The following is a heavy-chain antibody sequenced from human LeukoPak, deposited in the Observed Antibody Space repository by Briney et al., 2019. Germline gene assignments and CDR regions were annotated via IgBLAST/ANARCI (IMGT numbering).Heavy chain of an antibody. D-gene: IGHD3-22*01. CDR2: IYYSGST. CDR1: GGSISSGGYY. Sequence: SQTLSLTCTVSGGSISSGGYYWSWIRQHPGKGLEWIGYIYYSGSTYYNPSLKSRVTISVDTSKNQFSLKLSSVTAADTAVYYCAGSGYYDSSGHISWGQGTLVTVSS. CDR3: AGSGYYDSSGHIS. J-gene: IGHJ4*02. V-gene: IGHV4-31*03.